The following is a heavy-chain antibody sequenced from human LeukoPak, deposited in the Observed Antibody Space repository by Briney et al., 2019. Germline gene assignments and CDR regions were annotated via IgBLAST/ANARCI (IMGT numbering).Heavy chain of an antibody. J-gene: IGHJ2*01. CDR3: AKDGLYDSSGYSWYFDL. V-gene: IGHV3-9*01. D-gene: IGHD3-22*01. CDR2: ISWNSGSI. CDR1: GFTFSSYW. Sequence: AGGSLRLSCAASGFTFSSYWMSWVRQAPGKGLEWVSGISWNSGSIGYADSVKGRFTISRDNAKNSLYLQMNSLRAEDTALYYCAKDGLYDSSGYSWYFDLWGRGTLVTVSS.